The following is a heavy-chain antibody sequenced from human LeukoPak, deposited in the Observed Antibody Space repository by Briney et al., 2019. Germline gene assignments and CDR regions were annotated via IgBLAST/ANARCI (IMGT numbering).Heavy chain of an antibody. Sequence: GGSLRLSCAASGFTFSDYYMSWIRQAPGKGLEWVSYISSSGSTIYYADSLKGRFTISRDNAKNSLYLQMNSLRAEDTAVYYCARLPWFGELSSFDYWGQGTLVTVSS. J-gene: IGHJ4*02. CDR1: GFTFSDYY. D-gene: IGHD3-10*01. CDR2: ISSSGSTI. V-gene: IGHV3-11*04. CDR3: ARLPWFGELSSFDY.